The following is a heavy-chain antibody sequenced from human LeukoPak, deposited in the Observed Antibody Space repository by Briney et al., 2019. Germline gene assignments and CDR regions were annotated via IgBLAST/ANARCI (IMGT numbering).Heavy chain of an antibody. CDR3: AKVRGVIIGWFDP. D-gene: IGHD3-10*01. J-gene: IGHJ5*02. CDR1: GFTFSSYA. Sequence: GGSLRLFCGASGFTFSSYAMSWVRQAPGKGLEWVSAISGSGGSTYYADSVKGRFTISRDNSKNTLYLQMNSLRAEDTAVYYCAKVRGVIIGWFDPWGQGTLVTVSS. CDR2: ISGSGGST. V-gene: IGHV3-23*01.